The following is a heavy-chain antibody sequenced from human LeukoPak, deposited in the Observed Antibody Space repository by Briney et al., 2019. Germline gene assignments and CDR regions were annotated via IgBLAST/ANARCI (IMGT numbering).Heavy chain of an antibody. J-gene: IGHJ4*02. CDR1: GGSISSYY. CDR3: ARDAGSGWYEY. CDR2: IYYSGST. Sequence: SGTLSLTCTVSGGSISSYYWSWIRQPPGKGLEWIGYIYYSGSTNYNPSLKSRVTISVDTSKNQFSLKLSSVTAADTAVYYCARDAGSGWYEYWGQGTLVTVSS. V-gene: IGHV4-59*01. D-gene: IGHD6-19*01.